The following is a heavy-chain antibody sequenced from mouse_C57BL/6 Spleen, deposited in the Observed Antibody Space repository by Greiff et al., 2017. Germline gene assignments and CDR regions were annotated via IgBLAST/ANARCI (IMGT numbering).Heavy chain of an antibody. CDR2: IYPGDGDT. J-gene: IGHJ3*01. Sequence: QVQLQQSGAELVKPGASVKISCKASGYAFSSYWMNWVKQRPGKGLEWIGQIYPGDGDTNYNGKFKGKATLTADKSSSTAYMQLSSLTSEDSAVYVCARAGDGYDVGFAYWGQGTLVTVSA. CDR1: GYAFSSYW. CDR3: ARAGDGYDVGFAY. D-gene: IGHD2-2*01. V-gene: IGHV1-80*01.